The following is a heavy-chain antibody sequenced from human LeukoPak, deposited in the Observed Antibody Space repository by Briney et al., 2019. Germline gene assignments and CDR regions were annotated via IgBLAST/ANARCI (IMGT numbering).Heavy chain of an antibody. J-gene: IGHJ4*02. Sequence: GGSLRLSCAASGFKFNDYWMHWVRQAPGKGLLWVSRINIDGSSTSYADSVKGRFTISRDNSKNTLYLQMNSLRAEDTAVYYCAKGSNWNYLGDYWGQGTLVTVSS. CDR1: GFKFNDYW. CDR3: AKGSNWNYLGDY. V-gene: IGHV3-74*01. D-gene: IGHD1-7*01. CDR2: INIDGSST.